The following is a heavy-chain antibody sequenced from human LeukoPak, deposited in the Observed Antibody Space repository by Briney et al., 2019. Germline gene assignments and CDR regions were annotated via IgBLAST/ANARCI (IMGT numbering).Heavy chain of an antibody. Sequence: SQTLSLTCTVSGGSISSGGYYWSWIRQHPGKGLEWIGYIYYSGSTYYNPSLKSRVTISVDTSKNQFSLKLSSVTAADTAVYYCARIEMATTKEIDYWGQGTLVTVSS. V-gene: IGHV4-31*03. CDR1: GGSISSGGYY. CDR2: IYYSGST. D-gene: IGHD5-24*01. J-gene: IGHJ4*02. CDR3: ARIEMATTKEIDY.